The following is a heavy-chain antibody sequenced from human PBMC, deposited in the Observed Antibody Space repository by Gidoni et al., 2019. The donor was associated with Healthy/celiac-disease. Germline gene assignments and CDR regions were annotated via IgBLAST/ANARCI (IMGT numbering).Heavy chain of an antibody. CDR1: GFNFSSYA. CDR3: AKGGRWLQLGFLGMDV. D-gene: IGHD5-12*01. V-gene: IGHV3-23*01. J-gene: IGHJ6*02. Sequence: EVQLLESGGGLVQPGGSLRLSCAASGFNFSSYAMSWVRQAPGKGLEWGSATSGSGGSIYYADSVKGRFTISRDDSKNTLYLQMNSLRAEDTAVYYWAKGGRWLQLGFLGMDVWGQGPTVTVSS. CDR2: TSGSGGSI.